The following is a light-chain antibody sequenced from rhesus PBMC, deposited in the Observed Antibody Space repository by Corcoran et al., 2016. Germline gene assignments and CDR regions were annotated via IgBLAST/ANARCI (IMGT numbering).Light chain of an antibody. V-gene: IGKV1-25*01. CDR3: QQHNNHPLT. CDR1: QDISTY. Sequence: DIQMTQSPSSLSASVGDRVTITCRASQDISTYLAWYQQRPGKAPKLLLYAASTLQSGVPSRFSGSGSGTDFTLTINSLQPEDFATYFCQQHNNHPLTFGGGTKVELK. CDR2: AAS. J-gene: IGKJ4*01.